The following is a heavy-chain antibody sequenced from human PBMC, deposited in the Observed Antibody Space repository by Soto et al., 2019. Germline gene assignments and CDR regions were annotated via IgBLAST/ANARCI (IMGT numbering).Heavy chain of an antibody. CDR1: GFTFSSYS. Sequence: PGGSLRLSCAASGFTFSSYSMNWVRQAPGKGLEWVSYISSSSSTIYYADSVKGRFTISRDNAKNSLYLQMNSLRDEDTAVYYCARGWGDKRPGYYYGMDVWGKGTTVTVAS. D-gene: IGHD3-16*01. CDR3: ARGWGDKRPGYYYGMDV. CDR2: ISSSSSTI. J-gene: IGHJ6*04. V-gene: IGHV3-48*02.